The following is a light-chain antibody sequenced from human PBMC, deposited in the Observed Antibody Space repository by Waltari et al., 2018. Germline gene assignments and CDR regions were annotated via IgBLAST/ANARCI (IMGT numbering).Light chain of an antibody. CDR2: AAS. J-gene: IGKJ4*01. CDR3: QQADSFPLT. Sequence: DIVMTQSPSSMSASVGDRITMTSRASEDIGTYLAWYQQKPGEAPQLLISAASILQSWVPSRFSGSGSGTDFTLTISSLLPEDFATYFCQQADSFPLTFGGGTKVEVK. CDR1: EDIGTY. V-gene: IGKV1-12*01.